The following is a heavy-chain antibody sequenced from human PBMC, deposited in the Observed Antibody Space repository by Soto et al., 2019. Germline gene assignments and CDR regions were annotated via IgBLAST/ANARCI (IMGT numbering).Heavy chain of an antibody. CDR1: GGSVSSSSYY. Sequence: PSETLSLTCTVSGGSVSSSSYYWGWIRQPPGKGREWIGSIYYSGSTYYNPSLKSRVTISVDTSKNQFSLKLSSVTAADTAVYYCARGGLGMYYHFWSGYYPYYYYGMDVWGQGTTVTVSS. CDR2: IYYSGST. D-gene: IGHD3-3*02. CDR3: ARGGLGMYYHFWSGYYPYYYYGMDV. V-gene: IGHV4-39*01. J-gene: IGHJ6*02.